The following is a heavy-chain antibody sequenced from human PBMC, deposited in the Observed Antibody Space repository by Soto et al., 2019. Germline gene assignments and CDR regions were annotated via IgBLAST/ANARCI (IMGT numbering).Heavy chain of an antibody. D-gene: IGHD6-13*01. J-gene: IGHJ4*02. CDR1: GGSISSNY. Sequence: SETLSLTCTVSGGSISSNYWTWIRQPPGKGLEWIGYVYNSGSTNYNPSLKSRVTISEDTSKSQFSLKVNSMTAADTAVYYCSRYRREAVAGYTLDNWGQGILVTVSS. CDR2: VYNSGST. CDR3: SRYRREAVAGYTLDN. V-gene: IGHV4-59*01.